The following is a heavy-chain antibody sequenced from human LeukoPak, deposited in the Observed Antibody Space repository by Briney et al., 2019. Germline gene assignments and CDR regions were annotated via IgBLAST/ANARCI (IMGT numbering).Heavy chain of an antibody. J-gene: IGHJ5*02. Sequence: SETLSFTCTVSGGSISGYYWSWIRQPPGKGLEWIGYIYSSGTTNYNPSLKSQITISLDTSKNQFSLKLSSVTAADTAVYYCARAGLTGRYNWFDPWGQGTLVTVSS. CDR3: ARAGLTGRYNWFDP. CDR2: IYSSGTT. V-gene: IGHV4-59*01. CDR1: GGSISGYY. D-gene: IGHD7-27*01.